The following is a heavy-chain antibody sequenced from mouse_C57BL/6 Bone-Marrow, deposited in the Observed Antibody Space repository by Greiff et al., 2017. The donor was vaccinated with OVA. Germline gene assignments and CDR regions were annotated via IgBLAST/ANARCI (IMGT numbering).Heavy chain of an antibody. D-gene: IGHD2-4*01. CDR1: RYTFTSYW. CDR2: IDPSDSYT. Sequence: VQLQQPGAELVMPGASVKLSCKASRYTFTSYWMHWVKQRPGQGLEWIGEIDPSDSYTNYNQKFKGKSTLTVDKSSSTAYMQLSSLTSEDSAVYYCAREGGLRPNFDYWGQGTTLTVSS. V-gene: IGHV1-69*01. CDR3: AREGGLRPNFDY. J-gene: IGHJ2*01.